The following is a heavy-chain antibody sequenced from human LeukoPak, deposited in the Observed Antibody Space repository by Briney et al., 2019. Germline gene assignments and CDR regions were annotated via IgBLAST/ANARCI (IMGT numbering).Heavy chain of an antibody. D-gene: IGHD3-10*01. CDR2: ISPSGDIT. J-gene: IGHJ4*02. V-gene: IGHV3-23*01. CDR1: GFTFSNHG. Sequence: GGTLRLSCAASGFTFSNHGMNWVRQAPGKGLEWVSGISPSGDITYYADSVKGRFTISRDNSKSTLYLEVISLTAEDTAVYYCAKDDAWLRFGEWSQGTLVTVSS. CDR3: AKDDAWLRFGE.